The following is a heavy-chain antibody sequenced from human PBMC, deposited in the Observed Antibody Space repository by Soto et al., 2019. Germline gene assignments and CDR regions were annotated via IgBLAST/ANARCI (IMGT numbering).Heavy chain of an antibody. Sequence: EVQLLESGGGLVQPGGSLRLSCAASGFTFSSYGMSWVRQAPGKGLEWVSAISGSGSGTYYADSVKGRFTISRDNSKNPLYVHMNSMRAADTGVYYCGQGRSGYDFDYGGQGTLVTVSS. D-gene: IGHD5-12*01. J-gene: IGHJ4*02. CDR2: ISGSGSGT. CDR1: GFTFSSYG. CDR3: GQGRSGYDFDY. V-gene: IGHV3-23*01.